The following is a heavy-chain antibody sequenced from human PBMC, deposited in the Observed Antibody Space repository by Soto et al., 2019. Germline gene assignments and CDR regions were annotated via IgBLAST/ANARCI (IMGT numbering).Heavy chain of an antibody. CDR3: AGWNYGDYVGWLAP. V-gene: IGHV1-18*01. CDR1: GYTFASYG. D-gene: IGHD4-17*01. J-gene: IGHJ5*02. Sequence: ASVKVSCKASGYTFASYGISWVRRAPGQGLEWMGWISAYNGNTNYAQKLQGRVTMTTDTSTSTAYMELRSLRSDDTAVYYCAGWNYGDYVGWLAPWGQGPLVTVSS. CDR2: ISAYNGNT.